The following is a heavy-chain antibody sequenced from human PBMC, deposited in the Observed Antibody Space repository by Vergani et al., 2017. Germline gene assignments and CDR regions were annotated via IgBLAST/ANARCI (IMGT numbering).Heavy chain of an antibody. CDR2: ISGSGGST. CDR3: ATKSCGTPGCQIGYFRE. J-gene: IGHJ1*01. Sequence: EVQLVESGGGLVQPGGSLRLSCAASGFTFSSYAMSWVRQAPGKGLEWVSAISGSGGSTYYADSVKGRFTISRDNFKNTLYLQMNSLRAEDTAVYYCATKSCGTPGCQIGYFREWGQGTLVTVSS. V-gene: IGHV3-23*04. D-gene: IGHD1-1*01. CDR1: GFTFSSYA.